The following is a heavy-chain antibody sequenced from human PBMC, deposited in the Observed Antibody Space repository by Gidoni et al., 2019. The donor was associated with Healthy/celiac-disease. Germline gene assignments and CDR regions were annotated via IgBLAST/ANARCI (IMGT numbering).Heavy chain of an antibody. CDR1: GGSISSSSYY. J-gene: IGHJ4*02. D-gene: IGHD2-21*02. CDR2: IYYSGST. Sequence: QLQLQESGPGLVKPSETLSLTCTVSGGSISSSSYYWGWIRQPPGKGLEWIGSIYYSGSTYYNPSLKSRVTISVDTSKNQFSLKLSSVTAADTAVYYCARRINCGGDCYRGPHPSDYFDYWGQGTLVTVSS. CDR3: ARRINCGGDCYRGPHPSDYFDY. V-gene: IGHV4-39*01.